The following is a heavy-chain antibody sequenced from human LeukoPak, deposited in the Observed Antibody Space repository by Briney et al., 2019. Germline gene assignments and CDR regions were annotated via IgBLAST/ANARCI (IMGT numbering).Heavy chain of an antibody. Sequence: SETLSLTCTVSGGSISSYYWSWIRQPAGKGLEWIGRIYTSGSTNYNPSLKSRVTISVDKSKNQFSLKLSSVTAADTAVYYCAREGDSKGDYDFWSGYSGSHYYYYMDVWGKGTTVTVSS. V-gene: IGHV4-4*07. CDR1: GGSISSYY. J-gene: IGHJ6*03. CDR3: AREGDSKGDYDFWSGYSGSHYYYYMDV. D-gene: IGHD3-3*01. CDR2: IYTSGST.